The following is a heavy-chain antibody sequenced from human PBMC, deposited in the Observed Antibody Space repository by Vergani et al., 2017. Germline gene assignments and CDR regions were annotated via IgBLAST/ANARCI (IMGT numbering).Heavy chain of an antibody. Sequence: EVQLVESGGGLVKPGGSLRLSCAASGFTFSSYSMNWVRQAPGKGLEWVSSISSSSSYIYYADSVEGRFTISRDNAKNSRYLQMNSRRAEDTAVYYCASSTRXYYDSSGYGYYYYYGMDVWGQGTTVTVSS. CDR3: ASSTRXYYDSSGYGYYYYYGMDV. V-gene: IGHV3-21*01. CDR1: GFTFSSYS. J-gene: IGHJ6*02. CDR2: ISSSSSYI. D-gene: IGHD3-22*01.